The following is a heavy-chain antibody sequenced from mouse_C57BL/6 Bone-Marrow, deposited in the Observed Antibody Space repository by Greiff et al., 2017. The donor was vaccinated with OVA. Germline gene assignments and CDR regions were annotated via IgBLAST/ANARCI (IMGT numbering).Heavy chain of an antibody. CDR1: GFTFSSYG. J-gene: IGHJ2*01. D-gene: IGHD1-1*01. CDR2: ISSGGSYT. CDR3: ARQGDYGRFFDY. Sequence: EVQLVESGGDLVKPGGSLKLSCAASGFTFSSYGMSWVRQTPDKRLEWVATISSGGSYTYYPDSVKGRFTISRDNAKNTLYLQMSRLKSEDTAMYYWARQGDYGRFFDYWGQGTTPTVSS. V-gene: IGHV5-6*01.